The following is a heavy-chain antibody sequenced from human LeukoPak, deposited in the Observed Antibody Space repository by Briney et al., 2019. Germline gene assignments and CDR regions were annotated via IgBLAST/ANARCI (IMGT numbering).Heavy chain of an antibody. CDR3: ARDLYYYGSGSDNFLYY. Sequence: GGSLRLSCAASGFTVSSNYMNWVRQAPAQGLEWVSVINSGGSTHYADSVTGRFTISIDNSKNTLYLQMNNLRAEDTAVYYCARDLYYYGSGSDNFLYYWGQGTLVTVSS. CDR2: INSGGST. J-gene: IGHJ4*02. CDR1: GFTVSSNY. D-gene: IGHD3-10*01. V-gene: IGHV3-53*01.